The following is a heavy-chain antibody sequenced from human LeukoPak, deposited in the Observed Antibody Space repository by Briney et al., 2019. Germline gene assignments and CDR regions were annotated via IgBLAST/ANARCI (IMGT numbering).Heavy chain of an antibody. CDR3: TIVNFGSGWHVGY. Sequence: GGSLRLSCAASGFTFTNAWMTWVRQAPGKGLEWVGRIKSKTDGGTTDYAAPVKGRFTISRDDSKNTLYLQMNSLKTEDTAVYYCTIVNFGSGWHVGYWGQGTLVTVSS. CDR1: GFTFTNAW. V-gene: IGHV3-15*01. D-gene: IGHD6-19*01. CDR2: IKSKTDGGTT. J-gene: IGHJ4*02.